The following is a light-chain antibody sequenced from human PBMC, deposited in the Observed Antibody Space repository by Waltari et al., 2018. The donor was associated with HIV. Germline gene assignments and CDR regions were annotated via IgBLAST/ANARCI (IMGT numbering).Light chain of an antibody. CDR3: ISYISSSTPV. CDR1: DFDIYGYNF. Sequence: QSALTQPASVSGSPGQSITISCTGADFDIYGYNFVSWFQHHPGKAPKDIIYEVSNRPSGVSYRFSGSKSGNTASLTISGLQPEDEAEYFCISYISSSTPVFGGGTKLTVL. V-gene: IGLV2-14*01. CDR2: EVS. J-gene: IGLJ3*02.